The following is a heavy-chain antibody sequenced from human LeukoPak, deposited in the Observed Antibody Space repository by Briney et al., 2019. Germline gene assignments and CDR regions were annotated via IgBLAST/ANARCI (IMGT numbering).Heavy chain of an antibody. D-gene: IGHD4-17*01. Sequence: GGSLRLSCSASGFTFNNAWMSWVCQAPGKGLEWVGRIKSKGGGGRTDYAAPVKGRFTISRDDSKNTLYLQMNSLKTEDTAVYFCATEYYGAYNFWGQGTLVTVSS. CDR3: ATEYYGAYNF. V-gene: IGHV3-15*01. J-gene: IGHJ4*02. CDR2: IKSKGGGGRT. CDR1: GFTFNNAW.